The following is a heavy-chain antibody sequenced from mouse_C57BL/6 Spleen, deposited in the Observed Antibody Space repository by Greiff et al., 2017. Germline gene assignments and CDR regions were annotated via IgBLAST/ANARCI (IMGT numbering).Heavy chain of an antibody. CDR2: ISDGGSYT. CDR1: GFTFSSYA. Sequence: EVQLVESGGGLVKPGGSLKLSCAASGFTFSSYAMSWVRQTPEKRLEWVATISDGGSYTYYPDNVKGRFTISRDNAKNNLYLQMSHLKSEDTAMYYCASYYYGSSYVRAMDYWGQGTSVTVSS. D-gene: IGHD1-1*01. V-gene: IGHV5-4*01. CDR3: ASYYYGSSYVRAMDY. J-gene: IGHJ4*01.